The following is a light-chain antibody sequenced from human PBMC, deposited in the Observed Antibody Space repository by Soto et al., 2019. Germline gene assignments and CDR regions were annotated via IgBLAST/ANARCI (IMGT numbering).Light chain of an antibody. V-gene: IGKV1-5*03. Sequence: DIHMTQSPSALSASVGDRDTITCRASQSIVGWLAWYQQKPGKAPKLLIYKTSSLESGVPSRFSGGGSGTEFTLSISSLQPDDFATYYCQQYKTSPWTFGQGTKVDIK. J-gene: IGKJ1*01. CDR2: KTS. CDR3: QQYKTSPWT. CDR1: QSIVGW.